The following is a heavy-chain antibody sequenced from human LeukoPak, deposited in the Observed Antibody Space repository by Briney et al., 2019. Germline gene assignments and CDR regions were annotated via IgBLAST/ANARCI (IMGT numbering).Heavy chain of an antibody. Sequence: GRSLRLSCAASGFTFSSYDMHWVRQAPGKGLEWVAVISYDGSNKYYADSVKGRFTISRDNSKNTLYLQMNSLRAEDAAVHYCARDSDTATGVGAFDIWGQGTMVTVSS. V-gene: IGHV3-30-3*01. CDR3: ARDSDTATGVGAFDI. J-gene: IGHJ3*02. D-gene: IGHD5-18*01. CDR1: GFTFSSYD. CDR2: ISYDGSNK.